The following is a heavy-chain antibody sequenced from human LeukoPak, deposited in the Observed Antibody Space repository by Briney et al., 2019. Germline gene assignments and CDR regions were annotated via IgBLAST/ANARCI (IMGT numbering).Heavy chain of an antibody. V-gene: IGHV3-53*01. CDR3: AGRDGYNFFQH. D-gene: IGHD5-24*01. J-gene: IGHJ1*01. CDR2: IYRGGDT. Sequence: GGSLRLSCAASGFTVSSNYMSWVRQAPGKGLEWVSVIYRGGDTFYADSVKGRFSISRDNSRNTLHLQMNSLRAEDTAVYYCAGRDGYNFFQHWGQGTLVTVSS. CDR1: GFTVSSNY.